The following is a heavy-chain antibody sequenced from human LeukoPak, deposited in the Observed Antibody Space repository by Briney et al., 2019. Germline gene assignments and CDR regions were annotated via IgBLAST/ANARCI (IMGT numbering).Heavy chain of an antibody. V-gene: IGHV3-7*01. CDR3: ASRHCTNGVCYGWRGYFDL. D-gene: IGHD2-8*01. CDR1: GFTFSSYW. J-gene: IGHJ2*01. Sequence: TGGSLRLSCAASGFTFSSYWMSWVRQAPGKGLEWVANIKQDGSEKYYVDSVKGRFTISRDNAKNSLYLQMNSLRAEDTAVYYCASRHCTNGVCYGWRGYFDLWGRGTLVTVSS. CDR2: IKQDGSEK.